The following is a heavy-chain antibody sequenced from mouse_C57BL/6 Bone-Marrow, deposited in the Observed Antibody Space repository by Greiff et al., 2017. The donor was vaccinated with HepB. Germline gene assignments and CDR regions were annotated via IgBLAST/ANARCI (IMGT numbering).Heavy chain of an antibody. CDR3: AKYSNSPYYFDY. V-gene: IGHV1-26*01. CDR2: INPNNGGT. D-gene: IGHD2-5*01. J-gene: IGHJ2*01. CDR1: GYTFTDYY. Sequence: EVQLQQSGPELVKPGASVKISCKASGYTFTDYYMNWVKQSHGKSLEWIGDINPNNGGTSYNQKFKGKATLTVDKSSSTAYMELRSLTSEDSAVYYCAKYSNSPYYFDYWGQGTTLTVSS.